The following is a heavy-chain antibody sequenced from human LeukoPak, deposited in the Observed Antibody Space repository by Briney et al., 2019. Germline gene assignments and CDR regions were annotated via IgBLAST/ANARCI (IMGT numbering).Heavy chain of an antibody. CDR3: ARDARSHCVTDACYGPYFDY. D-gene: IGHD2-2*01. CDR2: IRGSSTTI. Sequence: PGGSLRLSCTASGFTFSTSCMNWVRQPPGKGLEWISYIRGSSTTIYYADSVKGRFTISRDNGRNSLYLQMNDVRAEDTGVYFCARDARSHCVTDACYGPYFDYWGQGSRVTVST. V-gene: IGHV3-48*01. J-gene: IGHJ4*02. CDR1: GFTFSTSC.